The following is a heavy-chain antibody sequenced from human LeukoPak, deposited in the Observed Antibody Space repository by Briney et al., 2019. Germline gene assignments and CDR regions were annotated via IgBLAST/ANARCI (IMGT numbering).Heavy chain of an antibody. J-gene: IGHJ4*02. CDR2: IKSKTDGGTT. Sequence: GGSLRLSCAASGFTFSNAWMSWVRQAPGKGLEWVGRIKSKTDGGTTDYAAPVKGRFTISRDDSKNTLYLQMNSLRPEDTAVYYCAKGLRGYYYFDYWGQGTLVTVSS. D-gene: IGHD5-18*01. CDR1: GFTFSNAW. CDR3: AKGLRGYYYFDY. V-gene: IGHV3-15*01.